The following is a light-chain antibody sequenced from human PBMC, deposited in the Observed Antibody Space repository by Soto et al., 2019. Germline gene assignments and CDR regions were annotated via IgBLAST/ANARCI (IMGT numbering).Light chain of an antibody. CDR1: QSVPSTY. J-gene: IGKJ1*01. CDR2: GTS. V-gene: IGKV3-20*01. Sequence: VLSQSPGRLSLSPGETATLSYRASQSVPSTYFAWYQQKSGQPPRLLISGTSNRATGIPDRFSGSGSGRDFTLTISRLEPEDFAVYFCQQFGNSPWTFGQGTKVDIK. CDR3: QQFGNSPWT.